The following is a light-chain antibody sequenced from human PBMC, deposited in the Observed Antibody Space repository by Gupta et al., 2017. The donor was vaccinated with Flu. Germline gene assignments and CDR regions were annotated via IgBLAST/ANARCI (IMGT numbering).Light chain of an antibody. CDR3: QQYESSPMYT. CDR1: ESVDSDF. J-gene: IGKJ2*01. V-gene: IGKV3-20*01. CDR2: GAS. Sequence: EAVLTQSPGTLSLSPGERVTLSCSASESVDSDFLAWYQQKAGQAPTLLIYGASSRATGIPDRFSGSGSGTDFTLTINSREPRDFAVYYCQQYESSPMYTFGQGTRLEIK.